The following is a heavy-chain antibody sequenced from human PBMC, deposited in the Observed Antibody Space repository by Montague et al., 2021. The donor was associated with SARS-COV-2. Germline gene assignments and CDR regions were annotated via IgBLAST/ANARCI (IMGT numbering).Heavy chain of an antibody. CDR3: ARGLLLSV. Sequence: TLSLTCTVSGGSISTGGNSWSWIRQPPGRGLELIGYIYDSGTTYYSPSFRSRVTIAVDRSKNQFSLRLESVTAADTALYYCARGLLLSVWGQGTLVTVSS. CDR1: GGSISTGGNS. CDR2: IYDSGTT. D-gene: IGHD2-21*01. J-gene: IGHJ4*02. V-gene: IGHV4-30-2*01.